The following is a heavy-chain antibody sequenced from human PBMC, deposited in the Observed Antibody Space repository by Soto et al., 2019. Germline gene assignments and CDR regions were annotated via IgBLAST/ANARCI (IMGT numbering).Heavy chain of an antibody. Sequence: GGSLRLSCAASGFTVSSYAMSWVRQAPGKGLEWVSAISGSGGSTYYADSVKGRLTISRDDSKNTLYLQMHSLRAEDTAVSYCAKVEGGSFDWPGPLYFDYSGQGTLVTVSS. D-gene: IGHD3-9*01. CDR2: ISGSGGST. CDR1: GFTVSSYA. V-gene: IGHV3-23*01. J-gene: IGHJ4*02. CDR3: AKVEGGSFDWPGPLYFDY.